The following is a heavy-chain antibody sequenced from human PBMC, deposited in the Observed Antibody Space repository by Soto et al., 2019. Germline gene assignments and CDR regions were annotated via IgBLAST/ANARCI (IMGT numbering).Heavy chain of an antibody. Sequence: QVQLVESGGGVVQPGRSLRLSCAASGFTFSSYGMHWVRQAPGKGLEWVAVISYDGSNKYYADSVKGRFTISRDNSKNTLYLQMNSLRAEDTAVYYCAKDPTDIVVVVAATPHYYYGMDVWGQGTTVTVSS. V-gene: IGHV3-30*18. CDR1: GFTFSSYG. J-gene: IGHJ6*02. CDR2: ISYDGSNK. D-gene: IGHD2-15*01. CDR3: AKDPTDIVVVVAATPHYYYGMDV.